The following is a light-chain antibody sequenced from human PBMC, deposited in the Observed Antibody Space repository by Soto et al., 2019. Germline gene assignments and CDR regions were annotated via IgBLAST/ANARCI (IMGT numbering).Light chain of an antibody. J-gene: IGLJ2*01. CDR2: EVS. V-gene: IGLV2-23*02. CDR3: CSYAGSSTFVV. CDR1: SSDVGSYNL. Sequence: QSVLTQPASVSGSPGQSITISCTGTSSDVGSYNLVSWYQHHPGKAPKLIIYEVSKRPSGVSNRFSGSKSGNTASLTISGLQSEDEADDYCCSYAGSSTFVVFGGGTKVTVL.